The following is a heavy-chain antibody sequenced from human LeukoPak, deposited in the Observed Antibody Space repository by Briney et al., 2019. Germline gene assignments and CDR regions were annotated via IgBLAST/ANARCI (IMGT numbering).Heavy chain of an antibody. D-gene: IGHD4-17*01. V-gene: IGHV3-20*04. CDR2: INWNGGST. CDR3: ARHGVTTVTWVRVFDI. Sequence: GGSLRLACVVSGFNFDDYGMSWVRQAPGKGLEWVSGINWNGGSTGYADSVKGRFTISRDNAKNSLYLQMNSLRAEDTALYYCARHGVTTVTWVRVFDIWGQGTVVTVSS. J-gene: IGHJ3*02. CDR1: GFNFDDYG.